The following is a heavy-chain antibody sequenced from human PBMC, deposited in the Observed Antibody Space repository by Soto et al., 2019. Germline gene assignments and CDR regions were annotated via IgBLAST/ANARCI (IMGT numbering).Heavy chain of an antibody. CDR2: IYYSGST. CDR3: ARDRGNDYGDYPGGFDP. Sequence: QVQLQESGPGLVKPSQTLSLTCTVSGGSISSGDYYWSWIRQPPGKGLEWIGYIYYSGSTYYNPSIKSRVTISVDTSKNQFSLKLSSVTAADTGVYYCARDRGNDYGDYPGGFDPWGQGTLVTVS. J-gene: IGHJ5*02. CDR1: GGSISSGDYY. D-gene: IGHD4-17*01. V-gene: IGHV4-30-4*01.